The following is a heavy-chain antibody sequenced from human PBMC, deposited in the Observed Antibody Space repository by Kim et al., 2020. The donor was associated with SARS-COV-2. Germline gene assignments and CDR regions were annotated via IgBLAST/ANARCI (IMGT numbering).Heavy chain of an antibody. CDR2: T. V-gene: IGHV3-74*01. J-gene: IGHJ4*02. Sequence: TIYVGSVKGRFTIARDNAENTLYLQMNSLRGEDTAVYYCARGGVAAGSDYWGQGTLVTVSS. D-gene: IGHD6-13*01. CDR3: ARGGVAAGSDY.